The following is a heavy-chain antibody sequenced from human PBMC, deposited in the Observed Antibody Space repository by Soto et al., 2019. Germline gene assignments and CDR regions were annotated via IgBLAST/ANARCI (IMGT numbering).Heavy chain of an antibody. CDR2: IYTSGST. CDR1: GGSISSYY. D-gene: IGHD3-22*01. Sequence: SETLSLTCTVSGGSISSYYWSWIRQPAGKGLEWIGRIYTSGSTNYNPSLKSRVTMSVDTSENQFSLKLSSETAADTAVYYCARAGYYYDSSGYYYFDYWGQGTLVTVSS. V-gene: IGHV4-4*07. J-gene: IGHJ4*02. CDR3: ARAGYYYDSSGYYYFDY.